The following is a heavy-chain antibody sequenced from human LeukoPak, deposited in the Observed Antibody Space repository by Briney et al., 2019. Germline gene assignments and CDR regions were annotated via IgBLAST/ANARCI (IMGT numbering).Heavy chain of an antibody. CDR2: ISAYNGNT. V-gene: IGHV1-18*01. J-gene: IGHJ6*02. CDR3: AREIIAVAGDYYYGMDV. Sequence: ASVKVSCKASGYTFTSYGISWVRQAPGQELEWMGWISAYNGNTNYAQKLQGRVTMTTDTSTSTAYMELRSLRSDDTAVYYCAREIIAVAGDYYYGMDVWGQGTTVTVSS. CDR1: GYTFTSYG. D-gene: IGHD6-19*01.